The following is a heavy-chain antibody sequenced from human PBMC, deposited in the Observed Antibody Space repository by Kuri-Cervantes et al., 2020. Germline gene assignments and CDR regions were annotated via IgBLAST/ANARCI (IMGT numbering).Heavy chain of an antibody. CDR1: GFTFDDYA. Sequence: GGSLRLSCAASGFTFDDYAMHWVRQAPGKGLEGVSGISWNSGSIGYADSVKGRFTISRDNAKNSLYLQMNSLRSDDTAVYYCARFAGTSTAPLGVDYYYYYYMDVWGKGTTVTVSS. D-gene: IGHD3-10*01. CDR2: ISWNSGSI. J-gene: IGHJ6*03. CDR3: ARFAGTSTAPLGVDYYYYYYMDV. V-gene: IGHV3-9*01.